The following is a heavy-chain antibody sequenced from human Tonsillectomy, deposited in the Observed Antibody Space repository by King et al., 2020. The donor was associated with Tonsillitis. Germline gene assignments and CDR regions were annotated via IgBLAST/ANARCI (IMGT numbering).Heavy chain of an antibody. CDR1: GFTFSSYW. V-gene: IGHV3-74*01. J-gene: IGHJ3*02. D-gene: IGHD3-3*01. CDR2: INSDVSST. CDR3: ASGTYDFWSGYLDAFDI. Sequence: VQLVESGGGLVQPGGSLRLSCAVSGFTFSSYWMHWVRRAPGKGLMWVSRINSDVSSTNYADSVKGRFTVSRDNAKNTLYLQMNSLRAEDTAVYYCASGTYDFWSGYLDAFDIWGQGTLVTVSS.